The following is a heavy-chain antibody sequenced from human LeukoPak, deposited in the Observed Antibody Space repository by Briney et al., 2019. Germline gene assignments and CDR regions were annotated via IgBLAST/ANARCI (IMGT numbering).Heavy chain of an antibody. Sequence: ASVKVSCKASGYTFTSYDINWVRQATGQGLEWMGWMNPNSGNTGYAQKFQGRATMTRNTSISTAYMELSSLRPEDTAVYYCARGLRDIVLMVYALVVWGQGTLVTVSS. CDR3: ARGLRDIVLMVYALVV. V-gene: IGHV1-8*01. CDR1: GYTFTSYD. D-gene: IGHD2-8*01. J-gene: IGHJ4*02. CDR2: MNPNSGNT.